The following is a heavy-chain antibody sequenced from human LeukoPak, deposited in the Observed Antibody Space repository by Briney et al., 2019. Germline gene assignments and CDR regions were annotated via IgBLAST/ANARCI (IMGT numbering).Heavy chain of an antibody. CDR1: GFTFSDYY. Sequence: GGSLRLSCAASGFTFSDYYMSWIRQAPGKGLEWISYISSSGSTIYYADSVKGRFTISRANTKNSLYLQMNSLQAEDTAVYYCARDWGYYYGSRSQPSTFDYWGQGTLVTVSS. V-gene: IGHV3-11*01. D-gene: IGHD3-10*01. CDR2: ISSSGSTI. J-gene: IGHJ4*02. CDR3: ARDWGYYYGSRSQPSTFDY.